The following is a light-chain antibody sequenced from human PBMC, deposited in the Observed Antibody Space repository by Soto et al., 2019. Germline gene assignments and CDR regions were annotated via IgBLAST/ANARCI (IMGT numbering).Light chain of an antibody. CDR1: QSVGTF. V-gene: IGKV3-11*01. Sequence: EIVLTQSPATLSLSPGERATLSCRASQSVGTFLAWYQQKPGQAPRLIIYDASNRATGIPARFSGTGSGTDFALTISSVEPQAVAVYYCQHRTNWTRTFGQGTKLDIK. J-gene: IGKJ2*01. CDR3: QHRTNWTRT. CDR2: DAS.